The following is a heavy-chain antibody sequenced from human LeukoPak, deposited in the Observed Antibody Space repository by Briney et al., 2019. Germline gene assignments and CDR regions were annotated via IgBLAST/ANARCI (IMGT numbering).Heavy chain of an antibody. CDR3: ARGRSSIAVAGTPYYYYCMDV. D-gene: IGHD6-19*01. Sequence: SETLSLTCAVNGGSFSGYYWSWIRQPPGKGLEWIGEINHSGSTNYNPSLKSRVTISVDTSKNQFSLKVRSVTAADRAVYYGARGRSSIAVAGTPYYYYCMDVWGKGTTVTVSS. V-gene: IGHV4-34*01. CDR2: INHSGST. J-gene: IGHJ6*03. CDR1: GGSFSGYY.